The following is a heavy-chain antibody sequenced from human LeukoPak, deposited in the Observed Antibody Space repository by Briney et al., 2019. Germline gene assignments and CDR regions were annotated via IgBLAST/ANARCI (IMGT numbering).Heavy chain of an antibody. J-gene: IGHJ6*02. V-gene: IGHV4-39*07. Sequence: PSETLSLTCTVSGGSISSGGYYWSWIRQPPGKGLEWIGEINHSGSTNYNPSLKSRVTISVDTSKNQFSLKLSSVTAADTAVYYCARGPSDYDFWSGYYEVYGMDVWGQGTTVTVSS. D-gene: IGHD3-3*01. CDR3: ARGPSDYDFWSGYYEVYGMDV. CDR1: GGSISSGGYY. CDR2: INHSGST.